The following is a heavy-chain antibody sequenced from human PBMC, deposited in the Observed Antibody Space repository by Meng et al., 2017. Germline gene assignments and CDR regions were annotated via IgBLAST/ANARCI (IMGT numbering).Heavy chain of an antibody. J-gene: IGHJ6*02. Sequence: ESLKISCAVYGGSFSGYYWSWIRQPPGKGLEWIGEINHSGSTNYNPSLKSRVTISVDTSKNQFSLRLSSVTAADTAVYYCARTGSCTSTSCYDYFYGLDVWGQGTTVTVSS. CDR1: GGSFSGYY. V-gene: IGHV4-34*01. CDR2: INHSGST. CDR3: ARTGSCTSTSCYDYFYGLDV. D-gene: IGHD2-2*01.